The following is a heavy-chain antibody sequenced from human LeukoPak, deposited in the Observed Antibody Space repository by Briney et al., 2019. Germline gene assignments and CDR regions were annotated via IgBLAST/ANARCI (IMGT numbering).Heavy chain of an antibody. CDR2: IYYSGST. CDR3: ARGPRRALWGFFDY. CDR1: GGPISSYY. V-gene: IGHV4-59*01. D-gene: IGHD7-27*01. J-gene: IGHJ4*02. Sequence: SETLSLTCTVSGGPISSYYWSWIRQPPGKGLEWIGYIYYSGSTNYNPSLKSRVTISVDTSKNQFSLKLSSVTAADTAVYYCARGPRRALWGFFDYWGQGTLVTVSS.